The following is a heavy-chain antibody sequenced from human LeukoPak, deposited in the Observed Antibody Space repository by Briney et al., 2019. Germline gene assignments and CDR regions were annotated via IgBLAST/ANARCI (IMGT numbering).Heavy chain of an antibody. CDR3: AKDVEVVVYAFDI. CDR1: GFTFSSYG. Sequence: QPGRSLRLSCAASGFTFSSYGMHWVRQAPGKGLEWVAVISYDGSNKYYADSVKGRFTISRDNSKNTLYLQMNSLRAEDTAVYYCAKDVEVVVYAFDIWGQGTMVTVSS. V-gene: IGHV3-30*18. J-gene: IGHJ3*02. D-gene: IGHD3-22*01. CDR2: ISYDGSNK.